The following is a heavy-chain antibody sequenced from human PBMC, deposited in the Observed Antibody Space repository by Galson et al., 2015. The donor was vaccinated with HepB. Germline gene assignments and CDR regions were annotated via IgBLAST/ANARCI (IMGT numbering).Heavy chain of an antibody. CDR2: IIPILGIA. V-gene: IGHV1-69*10. CDR3: ARDYDFWSGPPFDY. J-gene: IGHJ4*02. D-gene: IGHD3-3*01. Sequence: SVKVSCKASGGTFSSYAISWVRQAPGQGLEWMGGIIPILGIANYAQKFQGRVTITADKSTSTAYMELSSLRSEDTAVYYCARDYDFWSGPPFDYWGQGTLVTVSS. CDR1: GGTFSSYA.